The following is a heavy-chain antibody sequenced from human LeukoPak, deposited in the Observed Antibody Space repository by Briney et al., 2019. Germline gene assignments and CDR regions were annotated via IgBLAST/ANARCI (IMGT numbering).Heavy chain of an antibody. V-gene: IGHV4-31*03. CDR3: GGRSDYGGNLQSLDY. J-gene: IGHJ4*02. CDR2: IYYSGST. D-gene: IGHD4-23*01. CDR1: GGSISSGGYY. Sequence: PSETLSLTCTVSGGSISSGGYYWSWIRQHPGKGLEWIGYIYYSGSTYYNPSLKSRVTISVDTSKNQFSLKLSSVTAADTAVYYCGGRSDYGGNLQSLDYWGQGTLVTVSS.